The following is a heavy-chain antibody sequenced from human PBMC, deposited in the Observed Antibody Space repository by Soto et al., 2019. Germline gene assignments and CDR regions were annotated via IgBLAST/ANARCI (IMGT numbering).Heavy chain of an antibody. D-gene: IGHD3-3*01. J-gene: IGHJ4*02. Sequence: QVQLQQWGAGLLKPSETLSLTCAVYGGSFSGYYWSWIRQPPGKGLEWIGEINHSGSTNYTPSLKSPGHHVSGPSQDPLLPELSLCDGRGPGCEYCARVKRFLEWFPARFDYWGQGTLVTVSS. CDR1: GGSFSGYY. CDR2: INHSGST. V-gene: IGHV4-34*01. CDR3: ARVKRFLEWFPARFDY.